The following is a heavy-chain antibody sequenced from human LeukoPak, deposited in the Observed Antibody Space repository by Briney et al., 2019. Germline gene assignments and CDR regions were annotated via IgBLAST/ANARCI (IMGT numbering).Heavy chain of an antibody. CDR3: LRGDSRDF. J-gene: IGHJ4*02. D-gene: IGHD3-22*01. CDR1: GFAFSTYT. Sequence: GGSLGLSCAACGFAFSTYTMTWARQAPGKGLEWVASINSGGTTTHYAFSVKGRFTISRDNAQNVLYLQMNGLRGGDAAVYYCLRGDSRDFWGQGTLVTVSS. CDR2: INSGGTTT. V-gene: IGHV3-21*06.